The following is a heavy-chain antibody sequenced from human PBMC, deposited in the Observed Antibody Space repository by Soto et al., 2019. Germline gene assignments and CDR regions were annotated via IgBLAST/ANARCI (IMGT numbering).Heavy chain of an antibody. V-gene: IGHV3-23*01. J-gene: IGHJ6*02. CDR2: ISGSGGST. CDR1: GFTFSSYA. Sequence: EVQLLESGGGLVQPGGSLRLSCAASGFTFSSYAMSWVRQAPGKGLEWVSAISGSGGSTYYADSVKGRFTISRDNSKNTLYLQMNSLRAEDTAVYYCAKVFWCSGGSCYSLHDYYGMDVWGQGTTVTVSS. D-gene: IGHD2-15*01. CDR3: AKVFWCSGGSCYSLHDYYGMDV.